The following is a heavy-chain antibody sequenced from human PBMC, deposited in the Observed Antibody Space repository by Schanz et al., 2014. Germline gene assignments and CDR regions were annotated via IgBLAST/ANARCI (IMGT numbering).Heavy chain of an antibody. CDR2: IYSRGSS. CDR3: AREQIMAAAGLVDY. D-gene: IGHD6-13*01. J-gene: IGHJ4*01. V-gene: IGHV4-61*02. CDR1: GGSIRSGTYY. Sequence: QVQLQESGPGLVKPSQTLSLTCSVSGGSIRSGTYYWSWVRQPAGKGLEWIGRIYSRGSSTYNPSRKSRVPTPIETPNNQFSLKLNSVTAADTAVYYCAREQIMAAAGLVDYWGHGTLVTVSS.